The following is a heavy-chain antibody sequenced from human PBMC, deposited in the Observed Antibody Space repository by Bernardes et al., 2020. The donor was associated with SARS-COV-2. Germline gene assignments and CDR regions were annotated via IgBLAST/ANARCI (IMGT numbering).Heavy chain of an antibody. Sequence: ASMKVSCKASGYTFTSYGISWVRQAPGQGLEWMGWISAYNDNTNYPQKLQGRVTMTTDTSTSTAYMELRSLRSDDTAVYYCAREDIGYCSGGSCQPFDYWGQGTLVTVSS. D-gene: IGHD2-15*01. V-gene: IGHV1-18*01. CDR1: GYTFTSYG. CDR2: ISAYNDNT. CDR3: AREDIGYCSGGSCQPFDY. J-gene: IGHJ4*02.